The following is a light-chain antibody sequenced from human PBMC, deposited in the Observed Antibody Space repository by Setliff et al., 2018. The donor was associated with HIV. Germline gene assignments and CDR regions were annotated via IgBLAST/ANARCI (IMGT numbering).Light chain of an antibody. CDR2: QAT. V-gene: IGLV2-23*01. J-gene: IGLJ1*01. Sequence: QSALTQPASVSGSPGQSITISCTGTSNDVGRYDLVSWHQQHPARAPKLIIYQATRRPSGVPNRFSGSKSGNVASLTISGLQAEDEADYYCCSNTGSNTYVFGTGTKVTVL. CDR3: CSNTGSNTYV. CDR1: SNDVGRYDL.